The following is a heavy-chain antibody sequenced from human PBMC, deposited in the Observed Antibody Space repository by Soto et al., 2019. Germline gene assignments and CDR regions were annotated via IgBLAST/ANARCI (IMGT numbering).Heavy chain of an antibody. J-gene: IGHJ5*02. Sequence: QVQLQESGPGLVKPSETLSLTCTVSGGSISSYYWSWIRQPPGKGLEWIGYIYYSGSTNYNPSLKNRVTISVDTSKSPFSLELSSVTAADTAVYYCARASYYYDRSGAYNWFDPWGQGTLVTVSS. CDR1: GGSISSYY. CDR3: ARASYYYDRSGAYNWFDP. V-gene: IGHV4-59*01. CDR2: IYYSGST. D-gene: IGHD3-22*01.